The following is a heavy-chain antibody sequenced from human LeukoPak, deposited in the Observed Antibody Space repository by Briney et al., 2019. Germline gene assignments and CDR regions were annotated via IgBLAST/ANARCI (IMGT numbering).Heavy chain of an antibody. CDR3: ARSLSSGWFPFDY. J-gene: IGHJ4*02. Sequence: SETLSLTCTVSGGSISSYYWSWIRQPPGKGLEWIGYIYYSGSTNYNPSLKSRVTISVDTSKNQFSLKLSSVTAADTAVYYCARSLSSGWFPFDYWGQGTLVTVSS. D-gene: IGHD6-19*01. V-gene: IGHV4-59*01. CDR1: GGSISSYY. CDR2: IYYSGST.